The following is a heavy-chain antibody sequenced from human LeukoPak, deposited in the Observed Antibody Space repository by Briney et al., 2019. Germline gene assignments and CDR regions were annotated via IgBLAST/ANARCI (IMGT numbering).Heavy chain of an antibody. J-gene: IGHJ4*02. Sequence: PGGSLRLSCVASGFTFSAIGMHWVRQAPGKGLEWVAYIYYDSRNAYYADSVKGRFTISRDNSKNTLYLQLNSLGAADTAVYYCAKDGSWSCTDWGQGTLVTVSS. D-gene: IGHD2-8*02. CDR1: GFTFSAIG. V-gene: IGHV3-30*02. CDR3: AKDGSWSCTD. CDR2: IYYDSRNA.